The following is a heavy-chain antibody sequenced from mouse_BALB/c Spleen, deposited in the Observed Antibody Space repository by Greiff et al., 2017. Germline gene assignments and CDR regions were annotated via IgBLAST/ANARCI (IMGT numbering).Heavy chain of an antibody. D-gene: IGHD2-1*01. J-gene: IGHJ4*01. CDR1: GYTFSSYW. CDR3: ARRGNYPHYYAMDY. Sequence: VQVVESGAELMKPGASVKISCKATGYTFSSYWIEWVKQRPGHGLEWIGEILPGSGSTNYNEKFKGKATFTADTSSNTAYMQLSSLTSEDSAVYYCARRGNYPHYYAMDYWGQGTSVTVSS. V-gene: IGHV1-9*01. CDR2: ILPGSGST.